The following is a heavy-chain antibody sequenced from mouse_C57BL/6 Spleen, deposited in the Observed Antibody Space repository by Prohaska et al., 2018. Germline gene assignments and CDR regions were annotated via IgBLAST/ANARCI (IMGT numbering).Heavy chain of an antibody. J-gene: IGHJ3*01. CDR1: GYTFTDYY. CDR2: IYPGSGNT. V-gene: IGHV1-76*01. CDR3: AKTAQATLAWFAY. D-gene: IGHD3-2*02. Sequence: SVKLSCKASGYTFTDYYINWVKQRPGQGLEWIARIYPGSGNTYYNEKFNGKATLTAEKSSSTAYMQLSSLTSEDSAVYFCAKTAQATLAWFAYWGQGTLVTVSA.